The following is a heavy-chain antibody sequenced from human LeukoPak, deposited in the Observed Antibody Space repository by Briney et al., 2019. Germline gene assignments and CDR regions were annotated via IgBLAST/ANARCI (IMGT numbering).Heavy chain of an antibody. Sequence: GWSLRLSCAASGFTFSTYWMHWVRQAPGKGLVWVSRIKSDGSTNYADSVKGRFTISRDNAKNTVSLQMNSLRPEDTGVYYCARAPSEIGGYYPEYFRHWGQGTLVTVSS. CDR2: IKSDGST. D-gene: IGHD3-22*01. V-gene: IGHV3-74*01. J-gene: IGHJ1*01. CDR3: ARAPSEIGGYYPEYFRH. CDR1: GFTFSTYW.